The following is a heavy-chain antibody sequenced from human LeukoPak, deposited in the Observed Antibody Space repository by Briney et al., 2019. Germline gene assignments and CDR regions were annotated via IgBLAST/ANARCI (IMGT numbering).Heavy chain of an antibody. J-gene: IGHJ5*02. Sequence: PSETLSLTCTVSGGSISSYYWNWIRQPPGKGLEWIGYIYYSGSTNYNPSLKSRVSISVDTSKNQFSLKLSSVTAADTAVYYCARDLSSGWYPGGTWFDPWGQGTLVTVSS. CDR2: IYYSGST. D-gene: IGHD6-19*01. CDR1: GGSISSYY. CDR3: ARDLSSGWYPGGTWFDP. V-gene: IGHV4-59*12.